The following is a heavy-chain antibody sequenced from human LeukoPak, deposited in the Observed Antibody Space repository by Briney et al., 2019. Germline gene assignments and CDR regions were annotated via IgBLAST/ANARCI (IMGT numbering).Heavy chain of an antibody. D-gene: IGHD3-22*01. V-gene: IGHV1-2*02. CDR2: INPNSGGT. J-gene: IGHJ5*02. CDR3: ARAGGYYPTNWFDP. Sequence: ASVKVSCKASGYTFTGYYMHWVRQAPGQGLEWMGWINPNSGGTNYAQKFQGRVTMTRDTSISTAYMELSSLRSEDTAVYYCARAGGYYPTNWFDPWGQGTLVTVSS. CDR1: GYTFTGYY.